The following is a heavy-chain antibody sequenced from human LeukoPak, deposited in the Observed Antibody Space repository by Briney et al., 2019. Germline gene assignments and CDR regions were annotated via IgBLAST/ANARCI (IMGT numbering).Heavy chain of an antibody. J-gene: IGHJ1*01. CDR1: GYIFSIHA. Sequence: ASVKLSCKASGYIFSIHAMIWVRQPPGQGLELMGWISTNTGNPTYAQVFTGRFVFSLDTSVSTAYLQIRSIRAEDTAVYFCARDYALTLGTTSYFQHWGQGTLVTVSS. V-gene: IGHV7-4-1*02. CDR3: ARDYALTLGTTSYFQH. D-gene: IGHD1-7*01. CDR2: ISTNTGNP.